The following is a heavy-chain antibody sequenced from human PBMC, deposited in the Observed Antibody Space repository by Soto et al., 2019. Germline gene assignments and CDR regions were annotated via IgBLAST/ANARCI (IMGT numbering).Heavy chain of an antibody. D-gene: IGHD3-9*01. Sequence: SETLSLTCTVSGGSISSGGYYWSWIRQHPGKGLEWIGYIYYSGSTYYNPSLKSRVTISVDTSKDQFSLKLSSVTAADTAVYYCARDSWEYDILTGYYRAGFDYWGQGTLVTVSS. CDR3: ARDSWEYDILTGYYRAGFDY. CDR1: GGSISSGGYY. V-gene: IGHV4-31*03. CDR2: IYYSGST. J-gene: IGHJ4*02.